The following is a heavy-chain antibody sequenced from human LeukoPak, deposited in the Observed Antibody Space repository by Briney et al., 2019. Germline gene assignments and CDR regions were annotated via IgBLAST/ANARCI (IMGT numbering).Heavy chain of an antibody. CDR3: ARRISANAFDI. Sequence: SETLSLXCTVSGGSISGYDWSWIRQPAGKGLEWIGRIYTSGSTNYNPSLKSQVTMSVDTSKNQFSLKLRSVTAADTAVYFCARRISANAFDIWGQGTMVTVSS. J-gene: IGHJ3*02. V-gene: IGHV4-4*07. CDR1: GGSISGYD. CDR2: IYTSGST. D-gene: IGHD1-26*01.